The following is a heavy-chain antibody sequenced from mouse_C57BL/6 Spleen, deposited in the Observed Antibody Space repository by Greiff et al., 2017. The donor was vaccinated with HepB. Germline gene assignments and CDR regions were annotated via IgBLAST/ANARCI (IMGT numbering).Heavy chain of an antibody. CDR2: ISDGGSYT. J-gene: IGHJ1*03. CDR1: GFTFSSYA. D-gene: IGHD3-3*01. CDR3: ARERDIYWYFDV. V-gene: IGHV5-4*01. Sequence: EVQLQESGGGLVKPGGSLKLSCAASGFTFSSYAMSWVRQTPEKRLEWVATISDGGSYTYYPDNVKGRFTISRDNAKNNLYLQMSHLKSEDTAMYYCARERDIYWYFDVWGTGTTVTVSS.